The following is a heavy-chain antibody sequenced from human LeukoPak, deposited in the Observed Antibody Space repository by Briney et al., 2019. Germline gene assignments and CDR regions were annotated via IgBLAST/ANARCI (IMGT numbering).Heavy chain of an antibody. CDR1: GGSIGSRNW. Sequence: TPSETLSLTSAVSGGSIGSRNWWSWVRQPPGKGLEWIGEIYHSGSTNYNPSLKSRVTISVDKSKNQFSLKLSSVTAADTAVYYCATLWYRVTYWGQGTLVTVSS. J-gene: IGHJ4*02. D-gene: IGHD3-10*01. CDR2: IYHSGST. CDR3: ATLWYRVTY. V-gene: IGHV4-4*02.